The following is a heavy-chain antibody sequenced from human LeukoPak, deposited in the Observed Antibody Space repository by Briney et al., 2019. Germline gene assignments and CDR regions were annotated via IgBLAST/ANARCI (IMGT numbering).Heavy chain of an antibody. J-gene: IGHJ5*02. CDR2: ISSSGSTI. CDR1: GFTFSDYY. Sequence: GGSLRLSCAASGFTFSDYYMSWIRQAPGKGLEWVSYISSSGSTIYYADSVKGRFTISRDNAKNSLYLQMNSLRAEDTAVYYCARDRTAGPLTSWFDPWGQGTLVTVSS. CDR3: ARDRTAGPLTSWFDP. D-gene: IGHD3-9*01. V-gene: IGHV3-11*01.